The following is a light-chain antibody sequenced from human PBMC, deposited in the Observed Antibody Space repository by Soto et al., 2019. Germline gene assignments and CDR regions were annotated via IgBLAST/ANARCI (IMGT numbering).Light chain of an antibody. J-gene: IGLJ1*01. V-gene: IGLV2-14*01. Sequence: QSALTQPASVSGSPGQSITISCTGSSSDIGAYNYVSWFQQYPGKAPKLIISEVSNRPSGVSNRFSGSTSGTAASLTISGLQTEDEADYFCFSFTTDWTHVFGTGTKAPS. CDR2: EVS. CDR3: FSFTTDWTHV. CDR1: SSDIGAYNY.